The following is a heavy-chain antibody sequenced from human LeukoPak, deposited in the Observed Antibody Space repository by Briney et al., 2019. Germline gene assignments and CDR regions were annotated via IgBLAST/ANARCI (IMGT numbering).Heavy chain of an antibody. CDR2: INPSGGST. V-gene: IGHV1-46*01. D-gene: IGHD3-16*01. Sequence: ASVKVSCKASGYTFTSYYMHWVRQAPGQGLEWMGIINPSGGSTSYAQKFQGRVTMTRDTSTSTVYMELSSLRSEDTAVHYCARDGGMITFGGVMDYWGQGTLVTVSS. J-gene: IGHJ4*02. CDR3: ARDGGMITFGGVMDY. CDR1: GYTFTSYY.